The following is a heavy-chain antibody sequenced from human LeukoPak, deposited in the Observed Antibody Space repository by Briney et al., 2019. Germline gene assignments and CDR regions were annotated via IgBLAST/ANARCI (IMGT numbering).Heavy chain of an antibody. CDR3: ARDPYSGSYGNYYYYFMDV. CDR2: ITSGSSYI. CDR1: GFTFSSYN. D-gene: IGHD1-26*01. V-gene: IGHV3-21*01. J-gene: IGHJ6*03. Sequence: GGSLRLSCAASGFTFSSYNMNWVRQAPGKGLEWVSSITSGSSYIYYADSVKGRFTISRDNAKNSLYPQMNSLRAEDTAVYYCARDPYSGSYGNYYYYFMDVWGKGTTVTISS.